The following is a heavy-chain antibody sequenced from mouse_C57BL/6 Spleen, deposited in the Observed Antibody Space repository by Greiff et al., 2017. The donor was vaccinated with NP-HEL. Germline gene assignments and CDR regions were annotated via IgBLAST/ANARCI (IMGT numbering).Heavy chain of an antibody. Sequence: ESGPGLVKPSQSLSLTCSVTGYSITSGYYWNWIRQFPGNKLEWMGYISYDGSNNYNPSLKNRISITRDTSKNQFFLKLNSVTTEDTATYYCARGHYDYDDWFAYWGQGTLVTVSA. CDR3: ARGHYDYDDWFAY. J-gene: IGHJ3*01. CDR1: GYSITSGYY. CDR2: ISYDGSN. D-gene: IGHD2-4*01. V-gene: IGHV3-6*01.